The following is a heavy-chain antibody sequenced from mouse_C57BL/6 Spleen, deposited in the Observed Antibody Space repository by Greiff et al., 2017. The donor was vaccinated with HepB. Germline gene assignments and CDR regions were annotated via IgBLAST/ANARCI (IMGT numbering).Heavy chain of an antibody. V-gene: IGHV3-6*01. CDR2: ISYDGSN. Sequence: EVQLVESGPGLVKPSQSLSLTCSVTGYSITSGYYWNWIRQFPGNKLEWMGYISYDGSNNYNPSLKNRISITRDTSKNQFFLKLNSVTTEDTATYYCASHYGYDEGFAYGGQGTLVTVSA. J-gene: IGHJ3*01. D-gene: IGHD2-2*01. CDR3: ASHYGYDEGFAY. CDR1: GYSITSGYY.